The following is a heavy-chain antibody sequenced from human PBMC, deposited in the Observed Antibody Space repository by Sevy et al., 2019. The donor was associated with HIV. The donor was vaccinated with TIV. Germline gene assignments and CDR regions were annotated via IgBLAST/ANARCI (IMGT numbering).Heavy chain of an antibody. J-gene: IGHJ6*03. CDR2: INPNTGNT. D-gene: IGHD1-7*01. CDR1: GYNFIAYY. CDR3: AGGDSKTGTTRGPYYYYYMDV. Sequence: ASVKVSCKASGYNFIAYYMHWVRQAPGQGLEWMGWINPNTGNTNYAQKFQGRVTMTRDTSISTAYMELRGLRSDDTAVYYCAGGDSKTGTTRGPYYYYYMDVWGKGTTVTVSS. V-gene: IGHV1-2*02.